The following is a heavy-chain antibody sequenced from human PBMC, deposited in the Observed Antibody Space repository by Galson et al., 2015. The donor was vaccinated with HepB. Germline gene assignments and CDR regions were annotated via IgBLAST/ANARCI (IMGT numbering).Heavy chain of an antibody. CDR3: ARHVSSRWESSGWYADWYFDL. CDR2: IYYSGST. V-gene: IGHV4-59*08. CDR1: GGSISSYY. D-gene: IGHD6-19*01. Sequence: ETLSLTCTVSGGSISSYYWSWIRQPPGKGLEWIGYIYYSGSTNYNPSLKSRVTISVDTSKNQFSLKLSSVTAADTAVYYCARHVSSRWESSGWYADWYFDLWGRGTLVTVSS. J-gene: IGHJ2*01.